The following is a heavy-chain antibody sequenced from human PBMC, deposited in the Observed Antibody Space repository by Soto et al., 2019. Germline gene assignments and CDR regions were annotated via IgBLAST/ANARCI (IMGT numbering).Heavy chain of an antibody. CDR3: ARIPHSTTIYHDHNFGMDV. CDR1: GYSFPSDW. Sequence: PGESLKISCKGSGYSFPSDWIGWVRQMPGKGLEWMGSIYPADSDTRYSPAFQGQVTISADKSIRTAYLQWSSLKASDTATYYCARIPHSTTIYHDHNFGMDVWGQGTTVTVSS. J-gene: IGHJ6*02. V-gene: IGHV5-51*01. CDR2: IYPADSDT. D-gene: IGHD2-2*01.